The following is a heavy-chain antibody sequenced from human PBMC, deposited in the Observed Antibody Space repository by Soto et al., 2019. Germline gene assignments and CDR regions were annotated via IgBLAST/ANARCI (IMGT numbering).Heavy chain of an antibody. Sequence: ASVKVSCKVSGYSLTELSMHWVRQAPGKGLEWMGGFDPEDDETIYAQKFQGRVTMTEDTSTTTAYMELRSLRSDDTAVYYCARTPAGGSSPLWGQGTLVTVSS. CDR2: FDPEDDET. CDR3: ARTPAGGSSPL. J-gene: IGHJ4*02. CDR1: GYSLTELS. D-gene: IGHD1-26*01. V-gene: IGHV1-24*01.